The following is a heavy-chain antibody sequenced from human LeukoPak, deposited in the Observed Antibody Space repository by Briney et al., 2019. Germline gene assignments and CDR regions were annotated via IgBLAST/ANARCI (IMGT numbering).Heavy chain of an antibody. Sequence: SETLSLTCAVYGGSFSGYYLSWIRQPPGKGLEWIGEINHSGSTNYNPSLKSRVTISVDTSKNQFSLKLSSVTAADTAVYYCARGYLVGYYDSSGYYYYFDYWGQGTLVTVSS. D-gene: IGHD3-22*01. CDR2: INHSGST. CDR3: ARGYLVGYYDSSGYYYYFDY. CDR1: GGSFSGYY. V-gene: IGHV4-34*01. J-gene: IGHJ4*02.